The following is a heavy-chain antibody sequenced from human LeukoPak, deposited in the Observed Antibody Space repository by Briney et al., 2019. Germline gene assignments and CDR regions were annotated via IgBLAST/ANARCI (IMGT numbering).Heavy chain of an antibody. D-gene: IGHD4-17*01. J-gene: IGHJ4*02. V-gene: IGHV3-21*01. CDR3: ARVDYGDPPYYFDY. Sequence: GGSLRLSCAASGFTFSSYSMNWVRQAPGKGLEWVSSISSSSSYIYYADPVKGRFTISRDNAKNSLYLQMNSLRAEDTAVYYCARVDYGDPPYYFDYWGQGTLVTVSS. CDR2: ISSSSSYI. CDR1: GFTFSSYS.